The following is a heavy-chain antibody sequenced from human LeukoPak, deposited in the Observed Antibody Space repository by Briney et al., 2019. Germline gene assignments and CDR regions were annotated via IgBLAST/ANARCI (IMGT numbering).Heavy chain of an antibody. CDR2: IYYSGST. CDR3: ARSWLQFSDY. CDR1: GGSISSGDYY. J-gene: IGHJ4*02. D-gene: IGHD5-24*01. Sequence: SETLSLTCTVSGGSISSGDYYWSWIRQPPGKGLEWIGYIYYSGSTYYNPSLKSRVTISVDTSKNQLSLKLSSVTAADTAVYFCARSWLQFSDYWGQGTLVTVSS. V-gene: IGHV4-30-4*08.